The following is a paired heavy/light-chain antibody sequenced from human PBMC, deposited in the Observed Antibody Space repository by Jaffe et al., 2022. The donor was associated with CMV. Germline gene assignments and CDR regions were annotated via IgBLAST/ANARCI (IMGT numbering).Light chain of an antibody. Sequence: DIVMTQTPLSSPVTLGQPASISCRSSQSLVHSDGNTYLSWLQQRPGQPPRLLIYKISNRFSGVPDRFSGSGAGTDFTLKISRVEAEDVGVYYCTQATQFPYTFGQGTKLEIK. CDR2: KIS. CDR3: TQATQFPYT. CDR1: QSLVHSDGNTY. V-gene: IGKV2-24*01. J-gene: IGKJ2*01.
Heavy chain of an antibody. D-gene: IGHD6-13*01. CDR1: GYTFTSYD. V-gene: IGHV1-8*01. Sequence: QVQLVQSGAEVKKPGASVKVSCKASGYTFTSYDINWVRQATGQGLEWMGWMNPNSGNTGYAQKFQGRVTMTRNTSISTAYMELSSLRSEDTAVYYCARVSSSWYPYYYYYGMDVWGQGTTVTVSS. CDR2: MNPNSGNT. J-gene: IGHJ6*02. CDR3: ARVSSSWYPYYYYYGMDV.